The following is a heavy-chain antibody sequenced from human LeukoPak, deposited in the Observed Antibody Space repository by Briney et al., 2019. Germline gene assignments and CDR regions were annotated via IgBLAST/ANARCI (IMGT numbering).Heavy chain of an antibody. D-gene: IGHD5-24*01. Sequence: GRSLRLSCAASGFTFSSSAMHWVRQVPGKGLEWVAVISYDGSNKYYADSVKGRFTISRDNSKNTLYLQMNSLRAEDTAVYYCAREGRWLQLWAFDIWGQGTMVTLSS. CDR2: ISYDGSNK. V-gene: IGHV3-30-3*01. CDR3: AREGRWLQLWAFDI. CDR1: GFTFSSSA. J-gene: IGHJ3*02.